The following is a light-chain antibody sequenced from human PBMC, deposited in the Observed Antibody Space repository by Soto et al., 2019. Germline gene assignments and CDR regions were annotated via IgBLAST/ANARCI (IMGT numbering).Light chain of an antibody. V-gene: IGKV1-17*01. J-gene: IGKJ3*01. Sequence: IQMTQSPSSLSASVGDRVTITCRASQAIGNDLTWYQQKPGKAPNLLIFAASTLQSGVPSRFSGSGSGTEFTLTISSLQPEDFATYYCQQLNSYPFTFGPGTKVDIK. CDR1: QAIGND. CDR3: QQLNSYPFT. CDR2: AAS.